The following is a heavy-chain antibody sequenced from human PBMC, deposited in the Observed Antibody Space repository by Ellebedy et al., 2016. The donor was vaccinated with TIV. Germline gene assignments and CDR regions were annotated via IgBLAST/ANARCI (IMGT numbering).Heavy chain of an antibody. CDR3: ATGDLAVAGKGNFDY. Sequence: AASVKVSCKASGYTFSNYFMHWVRQAPGQGLEWMGIINPSGGSTTYAQKLQGRVTMTEDTSTDTAYMELSSLRSEDTAVYYCATGDLAVAGKGNFDYWGQGTLVTVSS. J-gene: IGHJ4*02. D-gene: IGHD6-19*01. V-gene: IGHV1-46*04. CDR1: GYTFSNYF. CDR2: INPSGGST.